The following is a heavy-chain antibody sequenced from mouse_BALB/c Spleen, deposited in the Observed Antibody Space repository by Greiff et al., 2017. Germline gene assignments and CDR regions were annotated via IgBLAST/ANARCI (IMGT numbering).Heavy chain of an antibody. CDR3: AREELGGYDDAY. V-gene: IGHV5-9-4*01. D-gene: IGHD2-2*01. Sequence: EVQRVESGGGLVKPGGSLKLSCAASGFTFSSYAMSWVRQSPEKRLEWVAEISSGGSYTYYPDTVTGRFTISRDNAKNTLYLEMSSLRSEDTAMYYCAREELGGYDDAYWGQGTLVTVSA. J-gene: IGHJ3*01. CDR1: GFTFSSYA. CDR2: ISSGGSYT.